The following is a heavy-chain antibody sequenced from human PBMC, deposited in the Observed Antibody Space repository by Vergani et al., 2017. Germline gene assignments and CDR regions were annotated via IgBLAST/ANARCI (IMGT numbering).Heavy chain of an antibody. CDR2: IIPIFGTA. CDR1: GDTFNSYA. CDR3: ARHHFGGNWGIDY. Sequence: QVHLEQSGTEVKKPGSSVRVSCKASGDTFNSYAISWVRQAPGQGLEWMGRIIPIFGTANYAQKFQGRVTITADESTSTAYMELSSLRSEDTAVYYCARHHFGGNWGIDYWGQGTLVTVSS. J-gene: IGHJ4*02. V-gene: IGHV1-69*13. D-gene: IGHD4-23*01.